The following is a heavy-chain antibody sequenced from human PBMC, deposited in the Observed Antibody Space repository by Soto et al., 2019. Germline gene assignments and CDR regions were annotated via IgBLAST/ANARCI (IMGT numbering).Heavy chain of an antibody. Sequence: EVQLLESGGGLVQPGGSLRLSCAASGFTFSSYAMTWVRQAPGKGLEWVSSISGSGGSTYYADSVKGRFTISRDNSKNRLYLQVTSLRAEDTAVYYCAEGGGGSFFDYWGQGTLVTVSS. CDR1: GFTFSSYA. CDR2: ISGSGGST. V-gene: IGHV3-23*01. D-gene: IGHD2-15*01. CDR3: AEGGGGSFFDY. J-gene: IGHJ4*02.